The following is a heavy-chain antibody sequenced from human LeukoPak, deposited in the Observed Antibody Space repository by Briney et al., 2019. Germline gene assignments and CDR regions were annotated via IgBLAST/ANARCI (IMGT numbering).Heavy chain of an antibody. J-gene: IGHJ5*02. CDR1: GGSVRSESYY. CDR3: ARTMTGWQHSDL. V-gene: IGHV4-61*01. Sequence: SDTLSLTCTVSGGSVRSESYYWSWVRQSPAKGLEWTGYTYHSGRTDYNPSLKSRVTILVDTSRNQFSLKLVSVTTADTAIYYCARTMTGWQHSDLWGQGTPVTVSS. CDR2: TYHSGRT. D-gene: IGHD3-9*01.